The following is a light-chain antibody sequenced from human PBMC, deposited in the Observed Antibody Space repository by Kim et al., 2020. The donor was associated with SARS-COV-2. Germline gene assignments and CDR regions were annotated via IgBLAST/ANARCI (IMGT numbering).Light chain of an antibody. J-gene: IGKJ4*01. V-gene: IGKV3-11*01. CDR3: QQRNSWPT. CDR1: HNVNTN. CDR2: DAS. Sequence: EIVLTQSPATLSLSPGERATLSCRASHNVNTNLAWYQQKPGQAPRLLIYDASNRATGIPVRFSGSGSGTDFTLIISSLEPEDFAVYYCQQRNSWPTFGGGTKVDIK.